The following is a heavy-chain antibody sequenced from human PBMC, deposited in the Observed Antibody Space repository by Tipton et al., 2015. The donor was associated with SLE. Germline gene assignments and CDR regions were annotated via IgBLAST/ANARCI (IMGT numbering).Heavy chain of an antibody. D-gene: IGHD4-17*01. Sequence: TLSLTCSVSGGSINNYYWNWIRQTQGKGLEWIGYIYSSGGTDYNPSLKSRVTMSIDASQNRVSLRLKSVSAADTAVYYCARGSDGEYVRYFDVWGPGTLVTVSS. J-gene: IGHJ2*01. CDR1: GGSINNYY. CDR3: ARGSDGEYVRYFDV. V-gene: IGHV4-59*12. CDR2: IYSSGGT.